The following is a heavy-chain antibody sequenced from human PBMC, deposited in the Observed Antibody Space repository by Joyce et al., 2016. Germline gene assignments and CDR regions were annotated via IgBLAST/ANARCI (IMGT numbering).Heavy chain of an antibody. CDR2: VFPICGTA. J-gene: IGHJ6*03. Sequence: QVHLVQSGAEVKKTGSSVRVSCKSSGGTFRNNAIAWMRQAPGTGLEWRGGVFPICGTANYAQNCQGRVTITADESSTTAYMEVSSLRSEDTAVYYCARVTASPGTYYFDYMDVWGQGTTVTVSS. V-gene: IGHV1-69*01. CDR1: GGTFRNNA. D-gene: IGHD6-13*01. CDR3: ARVTASPGTYYFDYMDV.